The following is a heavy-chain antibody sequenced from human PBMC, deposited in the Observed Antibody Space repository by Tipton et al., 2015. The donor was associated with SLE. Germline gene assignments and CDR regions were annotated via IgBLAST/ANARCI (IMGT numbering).Heavy chain of an antibody. CDR1: GVSISSYY. CDR3: ARGGGRPSY. V-gene: IGHV4-59*01. D-gene: IGHD2-15*01. J-gene: IGHJ4*02. CDR2: IYYSGGT. Sequence: TLSLTCTVSGVSISSYYWRWIRQPPGKGLEWIGYIYYSGGTNYNPSLKSRVTIAVDMSKSQFSLKLTSVTAADTAVYYCARGGGRPSYWGQGTLVTVSS.